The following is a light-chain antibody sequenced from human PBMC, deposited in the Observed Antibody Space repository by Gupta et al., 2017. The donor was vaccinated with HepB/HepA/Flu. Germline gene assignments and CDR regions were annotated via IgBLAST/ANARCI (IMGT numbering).Light chain of an antibody. J-gene: IGKJ2*01. Sequence: DIVMTQSPLSLPVTPGEPASISCRSSQSLLHSNGYNYLDWYLQKPGQSPQLMIYWGSKRASGVTDRFSGSGAGKDFTLKSSREAEDVGVYYCRQALQTPRTFGQGTKLEIK. V-gene: IGKV2-28*01. CDR3: RQALQTPRT. CDR2: WGS. CDR1: QSLLHSNGYNY.